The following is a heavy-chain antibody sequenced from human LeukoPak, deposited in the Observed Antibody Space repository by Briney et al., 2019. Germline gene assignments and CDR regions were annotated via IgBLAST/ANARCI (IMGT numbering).Heavy chain of an antibody. CDR3: ARGPSTTLTTR. D-gene: IGHD4-17*01. Sequence: GGSLRLSCVVSGFTFSDYWMTWVRQAPGKGLEWVANIKHDGSDIHYVDSVKGRFTISRDNAQSSLFLQMSSLRREDTAVYYCARGPSTTLTTRWGQGTLVAASS. CDR1: GFTFSDYW. V-gene: IGHV3-7*01. CDR2: IKHDGSDI. J-gene: IGHJ4*02.